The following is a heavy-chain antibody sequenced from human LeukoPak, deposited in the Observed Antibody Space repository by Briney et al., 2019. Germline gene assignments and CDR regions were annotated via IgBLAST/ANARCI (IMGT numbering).Heavy chain of an antibody. Sequence: ASVKVSCKASGYTFTDYYIHWVRQAPGQGLEWMGWINPNSGGTKYAQKFQGRFTVTRDTSISTAYMELSSLRSDDTAVYYCAGVRLIAGGGTNWFDPWGQGTLVTVSS. CDR1: GYTFTDYY. CDR3: AGVRLIAGGGTNWFDP. CDR2: INPNSGGT. D-gene: IGHD1-26*01. V-gene: IGHV1-2*02. J-gene: IGHJ5*02.